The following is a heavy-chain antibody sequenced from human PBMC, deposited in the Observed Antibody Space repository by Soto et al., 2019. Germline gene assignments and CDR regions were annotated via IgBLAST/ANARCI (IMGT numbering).Heavy chain of an antibody. CDR3: AHTRYSISSFDY. CDR1: GFSLTTDDVG. V-gene: IGHV2-5*02. Sequence: SGPTLVNPTQTLTLTCTFSGFSLTTDDVGVGWIRQFPGKALDWLAVVYWDDDKRYSPSLKSRLTITKDTSKNQVFLTMSNMDPVDTATYYCAHTRYSISSFDYWGQGTLVTVSS. J-gene: IGHJ4*02. D-gene: IGHD6-6*01. CDR2: VYWDDDK.